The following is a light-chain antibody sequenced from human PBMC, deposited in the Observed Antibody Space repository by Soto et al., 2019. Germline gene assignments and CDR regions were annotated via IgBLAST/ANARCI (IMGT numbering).Light chain of an antibody. V-gene: IGKV3-20*01. CDR3: QRYGSSPPWT. J-gene: IGKJ1*01. CDR2: GAS. Sequence: EIVLTQSPGTLSLSPGVRATLSCRASQSVSSNYLAWYQQKPGQAPRLLIYGASRRATGIPDRFSGSGSGTDFTLTISRLKPEDFAVYYCQRYGSSPPWTFGQGTKVEIK. CDR1: QSVSSNY.